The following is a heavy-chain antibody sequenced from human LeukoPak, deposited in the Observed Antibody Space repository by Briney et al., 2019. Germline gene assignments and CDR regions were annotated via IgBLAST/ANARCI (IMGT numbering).Heavy chain of an antibody. CDR1: GFTFTNYW. Sequence: GDSLKISCQTSGFTFTNYWIGWVRQTPGKGHEWRGIIYPGDSDTKYSPSFRGQVTMSADKSTSTAYLQWGSLKASDTAMYFCARGDASMATGFNYWGQGTLVTVSS. V-gene: IGHV5-51*01. J-gene: IGHJ4*01. D-gene: IGHD6-6*01. CDR3: ARGDASMATGFNY. CDR2: IYPGDSDT.